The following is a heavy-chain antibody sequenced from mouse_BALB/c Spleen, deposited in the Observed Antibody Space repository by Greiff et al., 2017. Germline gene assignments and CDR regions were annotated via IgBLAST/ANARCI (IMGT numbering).Heavy chain of an antibody. J-gene: IGHJ4*01. D-gene: IGHD2-14*01. CDR2: INSNGDST. CDR3: ARDLEYRLMDY. CDR1: GFTFSSYG. Sequence: EVQVVESGGGLVQPGGSLKLSCAASGFTFSSYGMSWVRQTPDKRLELVATINSNGDSTYYPDSVKGRFTISRDNAKNTLYLQMSSLKSEDTAMYYCARDLEYRLMDYWGQGTSVTVSS. V-gene: IGHV5-6-3*01.